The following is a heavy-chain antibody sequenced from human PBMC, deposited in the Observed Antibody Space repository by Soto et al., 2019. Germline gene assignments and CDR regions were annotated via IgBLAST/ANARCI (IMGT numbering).Heavy chain of an antibody. V-gene: IGHV3-23*01. J-gene: IGHJ4*02. D-gene: IGHD1-1*01. CDR3: VKWNGFGDH. Sequence: VQLLESGGGLVQPGGSLRLSCVASGFTLGYYGVTWVRQAPGKGLVWVSGFSGGGGTTHYGDSVRGRFTISRDDSKSTVYLQMNRLGDDDTAVYYGVKWNGFGDHWGPGTLVTVSS. CDR1: GFTLGYYG. CDR2: FSGGGGTT.